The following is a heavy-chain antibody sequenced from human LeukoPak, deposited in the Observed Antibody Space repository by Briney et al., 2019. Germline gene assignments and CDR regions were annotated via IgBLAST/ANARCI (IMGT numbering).Heavy chain of an antibody. D-gene: IGHD6-13*01. V-gene: IGHV3-23*01. CDR1: GFTSIAYA. CDR2: ISGGGVTT. Sequence: GGSLRLSCVGSGFTSIAYALTWARQAPGKGPEWVSGISGGGVTTYYADSVKGRFTISRDNSKNTLYLQMNSLRAEDTAVYYCAGEVGQQLVVPFLSWGQGTLVTVSS. CDR3: AGEVGQQLVVPFLS. J-gene: IGHJ5*02.